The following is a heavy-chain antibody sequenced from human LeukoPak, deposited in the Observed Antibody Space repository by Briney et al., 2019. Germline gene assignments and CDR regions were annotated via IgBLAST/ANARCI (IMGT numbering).Heavy chain of an antibody. CDR3: AKEGRYNWNDGVSGYYDY. Sequence: GGSLRLSCAASGFTFSSYAMSWVRQAPGKGLEWVSAISGSGGSTYYADSVKGRFTISRDNSKNTLYLQMNSLRAEDTAVYYCAKEGRYNWNDGVSGYYDYWGQGTLVTVSS. CDR1: GFTFSSYA. J-gene: IGHJ4*02. D-gene: IGHD1-20*01. CDR2: ISGSGGST. V-gene: IGHV3-23*01.